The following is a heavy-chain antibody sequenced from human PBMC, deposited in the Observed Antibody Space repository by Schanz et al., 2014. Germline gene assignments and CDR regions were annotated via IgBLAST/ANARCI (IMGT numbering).Heavy chain of an antibody. Sequence: EVQLVESGGGLVKPGGSLRLSCATSGLTFTSAWMSWVRQAPGKGLEWVSYVSRSTPDIYYADSVKGRFTISRDNTKNSLFLQLNSLRADDTAVYYCAKSLESCPGGRCSRGYFDYWGQGTLVTVSS. J-gene: IGHJ4*02. CDR3: AKSLESCPGGRCSRGYFDY. CDR1: GLTFTSAW. CDR2: VSRSTPDI. D-gene: IGHD2-8*02. V-gene: IGHV3-21*04.